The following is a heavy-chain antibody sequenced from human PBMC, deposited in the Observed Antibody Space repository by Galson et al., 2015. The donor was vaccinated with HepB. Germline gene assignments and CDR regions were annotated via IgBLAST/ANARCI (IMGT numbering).Heavy chain of an antibody. D-gene: IGHD5-18*01. J-gene: IGHJ6*02. Sequence: SLRLSCAASGFTFSSYSMNWVRQAPGKGLEWVSSISSSSSYIYYADSVKGRFTISRDNAKNSLYLQMNSLRAEDTAVYYCARDLIQLWFPYYYYYYGMDVWGQGTTVTVSS. CDR2: ISSSSSYI. CDR3: ARDLIQLWFPYYYYYYGMDV. CDR1: GFTFSSYS. V-gene: IGHV3-21*01.